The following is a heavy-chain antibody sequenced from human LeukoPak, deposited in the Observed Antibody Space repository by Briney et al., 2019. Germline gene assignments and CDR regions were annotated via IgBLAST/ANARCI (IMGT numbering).Heavy chain of an antibody. V-gene: IGHV3-30*02. CDR2: IRYDGSNK. D-gene: IGHD3-22*01. J-gene: IGHJ4*02. CDR1: GFTFSTYG. CDR3: AKSYSSDFYYGGDYFDY. Sequence: GGSLRLSCAASGFTFSTYGMHWVRQAPGKGLEWVAFIRYDGSNKYYVDSVKGRFTISRDNSKNTLYLQMNSLRAEDTALYYCAKSYSSDFYYGGDYFDYWGQGTLVTVSS.